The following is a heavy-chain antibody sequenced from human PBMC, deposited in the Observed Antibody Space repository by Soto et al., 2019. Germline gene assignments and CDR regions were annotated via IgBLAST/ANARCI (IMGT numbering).Heavy chain of an antibody. CDR2: IYSGGST. J-gene: IGHJ6*02. CDR3: ARRPPYYYYGMDV. Sequence: PGGSLRLSCAASGFTFSSYGMHWVRQAPGKGLEWVSVIYSGGSTYYADSVKGRFTISRDNSKNTLYLQMNSLRAEDTAVYYCARRPPYYYYGMDVWGQGTTVTVSS. CDR1: GFTFSSYG. V-gene: IGHV3-66*01.